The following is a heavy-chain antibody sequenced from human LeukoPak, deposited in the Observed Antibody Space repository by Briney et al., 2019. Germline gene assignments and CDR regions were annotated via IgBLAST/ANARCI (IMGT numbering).Heavy chain of an antibody. D-gene: IGHD4-11*01. CDR2: IFHSGST. CDR1: GYSISSGYY. Sequence: SETLSLTCSVSGYSISSGYYWGWIRQPPGKGLEWIGSIFHSGSTYYNPSLKSRVTISVDTSKNQFSLKLSSVTAADTAVYYCARAHSNYGVNDAFDIWGQGTMVTVSS. J-gene: IGHJ3*02. CDR3: ARAHSNYGVNDAFDI. V-gene: IGHV4-38-2*02.